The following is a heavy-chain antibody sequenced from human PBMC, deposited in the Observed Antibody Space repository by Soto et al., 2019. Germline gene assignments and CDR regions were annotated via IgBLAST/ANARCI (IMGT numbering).Heavy chain of an antibody. CDR2: FYHSGST. J-gene: IGHJ4*02. V-gene: IGHV4-38-2*02. CDR1: GYSISSGYY. CDR3: ASVFPQGF. Sequence: SETLSLTCTVSGYSISSGYYWGWIRQPPGKGLEWIGSFYHSGSTSYSPSLKSRVTISVDTSKNQFSLKLTSVTVADTAVYYCASVFPQGFWGQGTLVTVSS. D-gene: IGHD2-21*01.